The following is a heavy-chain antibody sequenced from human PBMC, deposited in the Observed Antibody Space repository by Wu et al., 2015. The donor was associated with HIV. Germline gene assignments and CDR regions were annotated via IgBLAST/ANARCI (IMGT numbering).Heavy chain of an antibody. D-gene: IGHD3-10*01. CDR2: IIPIFGTA. V-gene: IGHV1-69*05. CDR1: GGTFSSYA. CDR3: ARSGITMVREVIITYYFDY. J-gene: IGHJ4*02. Sequence: QVQLVQSGAEVKKPGSSVKVSCKASGGTFSSYAISWVRQAPGQGLEWMGGIIPIFGTANYAQKFQGRVTITTDESTSTAYMELSSLRSEDTAVYYCARSGITMVREVIITYYFDYWGQGTLVTVSS.